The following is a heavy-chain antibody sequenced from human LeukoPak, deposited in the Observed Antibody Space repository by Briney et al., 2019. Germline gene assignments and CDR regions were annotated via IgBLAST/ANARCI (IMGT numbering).Heavy chain of an antibody. Sequence: SETLSLTCTVSGGSISSGGYYWSWIRQHPGKGLEWIGHIYYSGSTYYNPSLKSRVTISVDTSKNQFSLKLSSVTAADTAVYYCAGRTGCGGDCYSDYWGQGTLVTVSS. V-gene: IGHV4-31*03. CDR2: IYYSGST. D-gene: IGHD2-21*02. CDR3: AGRTGCGGDCYSDY. CDR1: GGSISSGGYY. J-gene: IGHJ4*02.